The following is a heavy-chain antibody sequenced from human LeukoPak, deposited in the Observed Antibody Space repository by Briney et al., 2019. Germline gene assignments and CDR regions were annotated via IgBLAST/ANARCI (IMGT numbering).Heavy chain of an antibody. CDR2: ISSSSSTI. J-gene: IGHJ3*02. D-gene: IGHD3-3*01. Sequence: QTGGSLRLSCAASGFTFSSYSMNWVRQAPGKGLEWVSYISSSSSTIYYADSVKGRFTISRDNAKNSLYLQMNSLRAEDTAVYYCARDSSSYYDFWSGPDAFDIWGQGTMVTVSS. CDR1: GFTFSSYS. V-gene: IGHV3-48*01. CDR3: ARDSSSYYDFWSGPDAFDI.